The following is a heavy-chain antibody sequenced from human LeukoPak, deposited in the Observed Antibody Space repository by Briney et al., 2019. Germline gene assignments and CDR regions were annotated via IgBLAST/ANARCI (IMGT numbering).Heavy chain of an antibody. J-gene: IGHJ4*02. Sequence: ASVKVSCKASGYTFTAYYMHWVRQAPGQGLEWMGRINPNSGGSDYAQRFQGRVTMTRDTSISTAYPELSRLISDDTAVYYCATLSDSSSDYWGQGTLVTVSS. CDR1: GYTFTAYY. V-gene: IGHV1-2*06. CDR3: ATLSDSSSDY. CDR2: INPNSGGS. D-gene: IGHD6-13*01.